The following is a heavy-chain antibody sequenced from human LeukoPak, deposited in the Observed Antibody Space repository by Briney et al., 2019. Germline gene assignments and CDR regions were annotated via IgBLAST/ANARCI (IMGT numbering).Heavy chain of an antibody. V-gene: IGHV3-21*01. CDR1: GFTFSSYS. J-gene: IGHJ3*02. CDR3: ATSHIDSSGYYYLGAFDI. D-gene: IGHD3-22*01. Sequence: PGGSLRLSCAASGFTFSSYSMNWVRHAPGKGLELVSSISGSSSYIYYADSVRGRFTISRDNAKNSLYLHMNSLRAEDAAVYYCATSHIDSSGYYYLGAFDIWGQGTMVTVSS. CDR2: ISGSSSYI.